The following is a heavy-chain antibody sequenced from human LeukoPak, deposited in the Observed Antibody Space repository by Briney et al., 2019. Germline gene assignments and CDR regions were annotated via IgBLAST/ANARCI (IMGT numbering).Heavy chain of an antibody. CDR3: AKRGDGYFYYFDY. Sequence: GVSLRLSCAASGFTFSSYAMNWVRQAPGKGLEWVSTISGSGGSTYYADSVKGRFTISRDNSKNTLYLQMNSLRAEDTAVYYCAKRGDGYFYYFDYWGQGTLVTVSS. J-gene: IGHJ4*02. V-gene: IGHV3-23*01. D-gene: IGHD5-24*01. CDR2: ISGSGGST. CDR1: GFTFSSYA.